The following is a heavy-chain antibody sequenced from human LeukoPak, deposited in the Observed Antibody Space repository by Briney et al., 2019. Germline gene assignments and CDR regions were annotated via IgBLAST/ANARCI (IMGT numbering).Heavy chain of an antibody. D-gene: IGHD4-17*01. CDR2: ISSSGSTI. V-gene: IGHV3-48*03. J-gene: IGHJ4*02. CDR1: GFTFSSYE. Sequence: GGSLRLSCAASGFTFSSYEMNWVRQAPGKGLEWVSYISSSGSTIYYADSVKGRFTISRDNAKNSLYLQMNSLRAEDTAVYYCARADSTVTTFGYWGQGTLVTVSS. CDR3: ARADSTVTTFGY.